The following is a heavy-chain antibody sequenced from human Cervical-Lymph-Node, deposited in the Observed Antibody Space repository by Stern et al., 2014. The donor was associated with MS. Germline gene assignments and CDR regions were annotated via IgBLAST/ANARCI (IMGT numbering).Heavy chain of an antibody. D-gene: IGHD3-10*01. CDR2: INPNRGGT. Sequence: VQLVESGAEVKKPGASVKVSCKASGYTFTDYYVHWVRQAPGQGLEWMGWINPNRGGTNYALKFQDWVTLTRDTSISTAYMELSRLRSDDTAVYYCARGSRGVKTMVYWGQGTLVTVSS. J-gene: IGHJ4*02. CDR1: GYTFTDYY. CDR3: ARGSRGVKTMVY. V-gene: IGHV1-2*04.